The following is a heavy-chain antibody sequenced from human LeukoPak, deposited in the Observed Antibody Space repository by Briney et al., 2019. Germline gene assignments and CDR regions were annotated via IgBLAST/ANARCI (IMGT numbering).Heavy chain of an antibody. J-gene: IGHJ3*02. D-gene: IGHD3-9*01. CDR3: VRDRYDVLTGYNDAFDI. Sequence: GGSLRLSCAASGFTFSSYGMHWVRQAPGKGLEWVAVISYDGSNKYYADSVKGRFTISRDNSKNTLYLRMNSLRAEDTAVYYCVRDRYDVLTGYNDAFDIWGHGTLVAVSS. V-gene: IGHV3-30*03. CDR1: GFTFSSYG. CDR2: ISYDGSNK.